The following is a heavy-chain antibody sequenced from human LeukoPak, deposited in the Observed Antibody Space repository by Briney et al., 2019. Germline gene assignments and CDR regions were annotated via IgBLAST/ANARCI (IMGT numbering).Heavy chain of an antibody. Sequence: GGSLRLSCAVSGLTLDNTVMCSVRQAPGKGLEWISGISRMGFTTYYADSVNGRFTISRDTSKNTLYLQMDALRPEDTALYYCAKEEVPNDYWGQGTLVTVSS. J-gene: IGHJ4*02. CDR2: ISRMGFTT. CDR3: AKEEVPNDY. CDR1: GLTLDNTV. V-gene: IGHV3-23*01.